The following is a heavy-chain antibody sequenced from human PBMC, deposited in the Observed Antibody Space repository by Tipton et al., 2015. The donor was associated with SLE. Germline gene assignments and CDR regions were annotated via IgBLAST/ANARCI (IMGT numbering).Heavy chain of an antibody. CDR3: AVITGTYGDWYFDL. D-gene: IGHD1-7*01. Sequence: LRLSCAVSGYSISSGYYWGWIRQPPGKGLEWIGSIYHSGSTYYNPSLKSRVTISVDTSKNQFSLKLSSVTAADTAVYYSAVITGTYGDWYFDLWGRGTLITVSS. V-gene: IGHV4-38-2*01. CDR1: GYSISSGYY. J-gene: IGHJ2*01. CDR2: IYHSGST.